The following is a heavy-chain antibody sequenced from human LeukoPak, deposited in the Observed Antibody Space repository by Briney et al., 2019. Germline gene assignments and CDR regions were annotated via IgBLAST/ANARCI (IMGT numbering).Heavy chain of an antibody. CDR3: ARGRITIFGVVNPPY. V-gene: IGHV4-38-2*01. J-gene: IGHJ4*02. Sequence: SSETLSLTCAVSGYSISRDYYWGWIRQPPGKGLEWIGNIYHSGSSYYNPSLKSRVTISVDTSKNQSSLKLSSVTAADTAVYYCARGRITIFGVVNPPYWGQGTLVTVSS. CDR2: IYHSGSS. D-gene: IGHD3-3*01. CDR1: GYSISRDYY.